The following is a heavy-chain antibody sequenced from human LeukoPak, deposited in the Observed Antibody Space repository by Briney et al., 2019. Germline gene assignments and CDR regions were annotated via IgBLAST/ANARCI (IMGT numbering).Heavy chain of an antibody. Sequence: SETLSLTCTVSGGSISSSTYYWGWIRQPPGKGLEWIGSIYYSGSTYYNPSLESRVTTSVDTSKNQFSLKLSSVTAADTAVYYCARRCSSTKAAFDIWGQGTMVTVSS. J-gene: IGHJ3*02. CDR1: GGSISSSTYY. CDR2: IYYSGST. CDR3: ARRCSSTKAAFDI. D-gene: IGHD2-2*01. V-gene: IGHV4-39*01.